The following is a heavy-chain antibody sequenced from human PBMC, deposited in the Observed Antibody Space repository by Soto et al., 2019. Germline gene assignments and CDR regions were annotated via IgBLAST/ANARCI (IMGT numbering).Heavy chain of an antibody. CDR3: ARDSVRTIFGVVVTYYYGMDA. CDR2: ISSSSSYT. V-gene: IGHV3-11*06. J-gene: IGHJ6*02. D-gene: IGHD3-3*01. Sequence: GGSLRLSCAASGFTFSDYYMSWIRQAPGKGLEWVSYISSSSSYTNYADSVKGRFTISRDNAKNSLYLQMNSLRAEDTAVYYCARDSVRTIFGVVVTYYYGMDAWGQGTTVTVSS. CDR1: GFTFSDYY.